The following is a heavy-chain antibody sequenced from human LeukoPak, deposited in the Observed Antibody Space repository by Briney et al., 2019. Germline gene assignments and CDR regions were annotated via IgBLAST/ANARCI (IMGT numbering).Heavy chain of an antibody. D-gene: IGHD3-3*01. CDR2: IYYSGST. CDR1: GGSISSYY. J-gene: IGHJ5*02. V-gene: IGHV4-59*01. CDR3: ARASSAYYDFWSGYPNWFDP. Sequence: PSETLSLTCTVSGGSISSYYWSWIRQPPGKGLEWVGYIYYSGSTNYNPSLKSRVTISVDTSKNQFSLKLSSVTAADTAVYYRARASSAYYDFWSGYPNWFDPWGQGTLVTVSS.